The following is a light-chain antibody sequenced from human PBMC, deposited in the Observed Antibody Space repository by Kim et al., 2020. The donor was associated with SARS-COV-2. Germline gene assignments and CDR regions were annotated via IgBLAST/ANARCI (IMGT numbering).Light chain of an antibody. CDR1: NIRTRS. J-gene: IGLJ3*02. V-gene: IGLV3-21*01. CDR2: YDS. Sequence: SYELTQPPSMSVAPGKTATITCEGDNIRTRSVHWYQHQPGQAPVVVIYYDSDRPSGIPERFSASNSGNTATLTISRVEAGDEADYYCPVWDSRSETQVFG. CDR3: PVWDSRSETQV.